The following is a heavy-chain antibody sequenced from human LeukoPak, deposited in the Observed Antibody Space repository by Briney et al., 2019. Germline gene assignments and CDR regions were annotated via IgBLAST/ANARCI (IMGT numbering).Heavy chain of an antibody. CDR3: ARRSGIAVAGAFDY. Sequence: PGGSLRLSCAASGFTFSNYAMRWVRQAPGKGLEWVSGISGSGESTYYADSVKGRFTISRDNSKNTLYLQMNSLRAEDTAVYYCARRSGIAVAGAFDYWGQGTLVTVSS. D-gene: IGHD6-19*01. J-gene: IGHJ4*02. V-gene: IGHV3-23*01. CDR1: GFTFSNYA. CDR2: ISGSGEST.